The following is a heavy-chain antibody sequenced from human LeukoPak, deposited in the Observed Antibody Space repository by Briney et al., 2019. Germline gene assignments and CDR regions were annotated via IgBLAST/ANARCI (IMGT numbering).Heavy chain of an antibody. CDR2: TRFDDSYK. CDR3: AKEIWPTVTTPGRTYFEY. D-gene: IGHD4-17*01. V-gene: IGHV3-30*02. Sequence: SGGSLRLSCAASGFSFSSSGMHWVRQAPGKGPEWVAFTRFDDSYKAYGDSVKGRFTISRDNAKNTLYLQMNSLRAEDTAVYYCAKEIWPTVTTPGRTYFEYWGQGALVTVSS. CDR1: GFSFSSSG. J-gene: IGHJ4*02.